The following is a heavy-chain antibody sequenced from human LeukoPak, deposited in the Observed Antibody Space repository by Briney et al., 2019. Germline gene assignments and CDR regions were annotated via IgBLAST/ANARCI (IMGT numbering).Heavy chain of an antibody. CDR3: ARDETLTIFSPGRWFDP. Sequence: GASVKVSCKASGYSITGYYMHWVRQAPGQGLEWMGWINPNSGGTNYAQKFQGRVTMTRDTSISTAYMELSRLRSDDTAVYYCARDETLTIFSPGRWFDPWGQGTLVTVSS. D-gene: IGHD3-9*01. V-gene: IGHV1-2*02. CDR2: INPNSGGT. J-gene: IGHJ5*02. CDR1: GYSITGYY.